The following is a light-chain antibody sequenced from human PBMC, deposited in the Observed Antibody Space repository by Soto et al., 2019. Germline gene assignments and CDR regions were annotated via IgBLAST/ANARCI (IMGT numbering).Light chain of an antibody. CDR1: QTVTSN. CDR3: QQYNDWPRT. CDR2: GAS. V-gene: IGKV3-15*01. J-gene: IGKJ1*01. Sequence: VMTQSPVTLSVYPGETANLSCRASQTVTSNLAWYQQKPGRSPRLLLSGASTRANGIPARFSGGGSGTEFTLTISRRQSEDLAVYYGQQYNDWPRTFGQGPKVEIK.